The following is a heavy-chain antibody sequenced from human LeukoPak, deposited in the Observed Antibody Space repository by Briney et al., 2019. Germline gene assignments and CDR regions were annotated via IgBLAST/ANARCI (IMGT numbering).Heavy chain of an antibody. V-gene: IGHV3-7*01. D-gene: IGHD4-11*01. Sequence: GGSLRLSCAVSGLTFSSYCMTWVRQAPGKGLEWVANIKQGGSETYYVDSVKGRFAISRDIAKHSLYLQMNSLRAEDTAVYYCARGVLYSTDAFDIWGQGTMVIVSS. CDR3: ARGVLYSTDAFDI. CDR1: GLTFSSYC. J-gene: IGHJ3*02. CDR2: IKQGGSET.